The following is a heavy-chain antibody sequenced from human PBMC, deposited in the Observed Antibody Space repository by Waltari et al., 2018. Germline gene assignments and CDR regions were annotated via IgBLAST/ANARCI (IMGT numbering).Heavy chain of an antibody. J-gene: IGHJ4*02. D-gene: IGHD6-6*01. CDR2: IRYDGSNK. CDR3: TKDGGSSGPPFDY. CDR1: GFTFSSDG. V-gene: IGHV3-30*02. Sequence: QVQLVESGGGVVQPGGSLRLSCAASGFTFSSDGMPWVRQAPGKGLGWVAFIRYDGSNKYYADSVKGRFTISRDNSKNTLYLQMNSLRAEDTAVYYCTKDGGSSGPPFDYWGQGTLVTVSS.